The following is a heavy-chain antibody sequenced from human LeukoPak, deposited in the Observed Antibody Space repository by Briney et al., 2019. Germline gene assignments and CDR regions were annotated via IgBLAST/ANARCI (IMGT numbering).Heavy chain of an antibody. CDR2: IYYSGSP. D-gene: IGHD3-22*01. J-gene: IGHJ5*02. CDR1: GGSISSSSYY. Sequence: SETLSLTCTVSGGSISSSSYYWGWIRQPPGKGLEWIGSIYYSGSPYYNPSLKSRVTISVDTSKNQFSLKLSSVTAADTAVYYCARDIRADYYDSSGYYYLYWFDPWGQGTLVTVSS. V-gene: IGHV4-39*07. CDR3: ARDIRADYYDSSGYYYLYWFDP.